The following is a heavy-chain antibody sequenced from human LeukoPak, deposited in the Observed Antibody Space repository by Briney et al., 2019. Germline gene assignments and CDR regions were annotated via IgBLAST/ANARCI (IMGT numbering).Heavy chain of an antibody. V-gene: IGHV3-30*02. CDR3: AKVRSVFGANCFDY. J-gene: IGHJ4*02. D-gene: IGHD3-3*01. CDR1: GFTFSMSA. CDR2: KEKDGRTE. Sequence: GGSLRPSCVGSGFTFSMSAMHWVRQAPGKGLEWVASKEKDGRTEYNADSVKGRFTISRDNSANTLYLELDSLTVEDTAVYYCAKVRSVFGANCFDYWGQGTLVTVSS.